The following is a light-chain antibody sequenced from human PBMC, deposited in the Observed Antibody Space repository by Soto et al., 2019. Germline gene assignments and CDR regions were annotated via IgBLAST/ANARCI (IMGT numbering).Light chain of an antibody. V-gene: IGLV2-11*01. CDR1: SSDVGGYDY. Sequence: QSALTQPRSVSGSPGQSVTISCTGTSSDVGGYDYVSWYQHHPGEAPKLMIYDVTKRPSGVPDRLSGSKSGNTASRTISGLQAEDEADYSCGSYAVSYTLVFGGGTKLTVL. CDR2: DVT. CDR3: GSYAVSYTLV. J-gene: IGLJ3*02.